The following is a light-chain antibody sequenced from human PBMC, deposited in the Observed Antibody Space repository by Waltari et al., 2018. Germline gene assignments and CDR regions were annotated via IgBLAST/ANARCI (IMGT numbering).Light chain of an antibody. CDR3: QVWDGSSDHYV. CDR2: DDY. J-gene: IGLJ1*01. CDR1: KIASKR. Sequence: SYVLTQPPSVSVAPGKTARITCGGNKIASKRVHWYQQRPGQAPVLVVNDDYDRPSGIPERFSGSQSGNTATLTISGVEAGDEADYSCQVWDGSSDHYVFGTGTKVTVL. V-gene: IGLV3-21*03.